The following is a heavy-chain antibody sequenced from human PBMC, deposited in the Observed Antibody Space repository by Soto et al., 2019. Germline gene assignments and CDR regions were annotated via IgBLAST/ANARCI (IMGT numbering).Heavy chain of an antibody. J-gene: IGHJ3*02. CDR2: IIPIFGTA. V-gene: IGHV1-69*13. CDR1: GGTFSSYA. D-gene: IGHD2-2*01. CDR3: ARARLGYCSSTSCPYRAFDI. Sequence: GASVKVSCKASGGTFSSYAISWVRQAPGQGLAWMGGIIPIFGTANYAQKFQGRVTITADESTSTAYMELSSLRSEDTAVYYCARARLGYCSSTSCPYRAFDIWGQGTMVTVSS.